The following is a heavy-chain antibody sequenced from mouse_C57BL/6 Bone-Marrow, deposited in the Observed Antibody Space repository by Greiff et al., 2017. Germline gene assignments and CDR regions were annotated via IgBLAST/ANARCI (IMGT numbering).Heavy chain of an antibody. CDR2: IYPGDGDT. Sequence: QVQLQQSGAELVKPGASVKISCKASGYAFSSYWLNWVKQRPGKGLEWIGQIYPGDGDTNYNGKFKGKATLTADQSSSTAYMQLSSLTSEDSAVYFCARGAPFYYGNPFAYWGQGTLVTVSA. CDR3: ARGAPFYYGNPFAY. D-gene: IGHD2-1*01. J-gene: IGHJ3*01. CDR1: GYAFSSYW. V-gene: IGHV1-80*01.